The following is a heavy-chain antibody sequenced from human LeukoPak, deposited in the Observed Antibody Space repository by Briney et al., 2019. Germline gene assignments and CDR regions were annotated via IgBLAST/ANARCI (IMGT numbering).Heavy chain of an antibody. J-gene: IGHJ6*02. CDR3: AKDGRLWFGELLGPYYYYYGMDV. V-gene: IGHV3-30*18. CDR1: GFTFSSYG. CDR2: ISYDGSNK. Sequence: GGSLRLSCAASGFTFSSYGMHWVRQAPGKGLEWVAVISYDGSNKYYADSVKGRFTISRDNSKNTLYLQMNSLRAEDTAVYYCAKDGRLWFGELLGPYYYYYGMDVWGQGTTVTVSS. D-gene: IGHD3-10*01.